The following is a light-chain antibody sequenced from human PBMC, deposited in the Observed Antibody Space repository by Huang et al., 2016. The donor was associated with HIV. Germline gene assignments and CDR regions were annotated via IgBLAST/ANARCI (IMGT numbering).Light chain of an antibody. CDR1: QSLLHSDGYND. V-gene: IGKV2-28*01. J-gene: IGKJ2*02. CDR3: MQALQTPRT. CDR2: LGS. Sequence: DIVMTQSPLSMPVTPGEPASISCRSSQSLLHSDGYNDLDWYLQKPGQAPPLLIYLGSNRASGVPDRFSGSGSGTDFTLKISRVEAEDVGVYYCMQALQTPRTFGQGTKLEIK.